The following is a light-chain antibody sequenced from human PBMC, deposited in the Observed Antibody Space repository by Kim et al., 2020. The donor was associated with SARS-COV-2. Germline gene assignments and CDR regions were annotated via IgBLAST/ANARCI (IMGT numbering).Light chain of an antibody. CDR3: QQNYSTPLT. V-gene: IGKV4-1*01. Sequence: ATINCKSSQSVLYSSNNKNYLAWYQQKPGQPPTLLIYWASTRESGVPDRLSGSGSGTDFTLTSSSLQAEDVAVYYCQQNYSTPLTFGGGTKVEIK. CDR2: WAS. J-gene: IGKJ4*01. CDR1: QSVLYSSNNKNY.